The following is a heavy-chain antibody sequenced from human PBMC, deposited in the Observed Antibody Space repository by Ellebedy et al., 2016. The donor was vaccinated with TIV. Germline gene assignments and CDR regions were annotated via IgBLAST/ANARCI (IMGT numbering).Heavy chain of an antibody. J-gene: IGHJ4*02. D-gene: IGHD2/OR15-2a*01. CDR1: GFTFSSYG. V-gene: IGHV3-33*03. CDR3: FLRIRRGY. CDR2: IWYDGSNI. Sequence: PGGSLRLSCAASGFTFSSYGMHWVRQAPGKGLEWVAIIWYDGSNIYYADSVKGRFTISRDSSKNTVYLQMNSLRDEDTAVYYCFLRIRRGYWGQGTLVTVSS.